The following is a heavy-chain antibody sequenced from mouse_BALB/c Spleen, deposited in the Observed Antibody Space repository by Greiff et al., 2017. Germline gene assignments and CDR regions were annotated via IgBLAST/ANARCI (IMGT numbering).Heavy chain of an antibody. Sequence: VQLQQPGAELVMPGASVKMSCKASGYTFTDYWMHWVKQRPGQGLEWIGAIDTSDSYTSYNQKFKGKATLTVDESSSTAYMQLSSLTSEDSAVYYCARERTGTGGYAMDYWGEGTSVTVSS. CDR2: IDTSDSYT. CDR3: ARERTGTGGYAMDY. J-gene: IGHJ4*01. D-gene: IGHD4-1*01. V-gene: IGHV1-69*01. CDR1: GYTFTDYW.